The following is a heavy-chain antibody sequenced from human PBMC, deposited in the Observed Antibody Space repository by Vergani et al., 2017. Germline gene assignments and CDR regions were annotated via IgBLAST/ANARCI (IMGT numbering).Heavy chain of an antibody. Sequence: QVQLVQSGAEVKKPGASVKVSCKASGYTFTSYGISWVRQAPGQGLEWMGWISAYNGNTNYAQKLQGRVTMTTDTSTSTADMELRSLRSDDTAVYYCARIDYGDYHEKAYYFDYWGQGTLVTGSS. V-gene: IGHV1-18*04. CDR3: ARIDYGDYHEKAYYFDY. J-gene: IGHJ4*02. CDR2: ISAYNGNT. D-gene: IGHD4-17*01. CDR1: GYTFTSYG.